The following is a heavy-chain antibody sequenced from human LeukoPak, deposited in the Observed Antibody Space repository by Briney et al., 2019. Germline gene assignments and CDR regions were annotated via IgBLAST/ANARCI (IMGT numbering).Heavy chain of an antibody. V-gene: IGHV3-30-3*01. CDR1: GFTFSSYA. CDR2: ISYDGSNK. J-gene: IGHJ6*02. CDR3: AKEGGSSERFLEWTPYYYGMDV. D-gene: IGHD3-3*01. Sequence: GGSLRLSCAASGFTFSSYAMHWVRQAPGKGLEWVAVISYDGSNKYYADSVKGRFTISRDNSKNTLYLQMNSLRAEDTAVYYCAKEGGSSERFLEWTPYYYGMDVWGQGTTVTVSS.